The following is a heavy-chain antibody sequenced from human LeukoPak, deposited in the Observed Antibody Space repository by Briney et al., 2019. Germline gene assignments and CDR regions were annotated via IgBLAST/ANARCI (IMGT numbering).Heavy chain of an antibody. V-gene: IGHV1-18*03. CDR3: AREPPSSATIWAFDV. J-gene: IGHJ3*01. D-gene: IGHD3-10*01. Sequence: ASVKVSCKAFGYTFTDFGITWVRHAPGQGLEWMGWTSSYNGKTNYVQKFKGRVAMTADPSTNTAYMELRSLTSDDMAIYYCAREPPSSATIWAFDVWGQGTMVTVSS. CDR2: TSSYNGKT. CDR1: GYTFTDFG.